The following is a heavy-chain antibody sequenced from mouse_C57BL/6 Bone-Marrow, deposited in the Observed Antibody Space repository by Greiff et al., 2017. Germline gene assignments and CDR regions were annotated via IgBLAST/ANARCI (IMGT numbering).Heavy chain of an antibody. CDR3: ARIPSYGYGDYAMDY. V-gene: IGHV1-69*01. CDR2: IDPSDSYT. J-gene: IGHJ4*01. Sequence: QVQLKEPGAELVMPGASVKLSCKASGYTFTSYWMHWVKQRPGQGLEWIGEIDPSDSYTNYNQKFKGKSTLTVDKSSSTAYMQLSSLTSEDSAVYYCARIPSYGYGDYAMDYWGQGTSVTVSS. CDR1: GYTFTSYW. D-gene: IGHD2-9*01.